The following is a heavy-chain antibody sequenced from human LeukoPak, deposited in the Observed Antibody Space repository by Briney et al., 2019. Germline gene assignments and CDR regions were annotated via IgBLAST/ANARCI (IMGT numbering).Heavy chain of an antibody. CDR2: IYYSGST. Sequence: SQTLPLTCTVSGGSISSGGYYWTWIRQHPEKGLEWIGYIYYSGSTYYNPSLKSRVTISVDTSKKQFSLKLSSVTAADTAVYYCARDRGGTYPGYFDYWGQGTLVTVSS. J-gene: IGHJ4*02. CDR3: ARDRGGTYPGYFDY. V-gene: IGHV4-31*03. D-gene: IGHD1-26*01. CDR1: GGSISSGGYY.